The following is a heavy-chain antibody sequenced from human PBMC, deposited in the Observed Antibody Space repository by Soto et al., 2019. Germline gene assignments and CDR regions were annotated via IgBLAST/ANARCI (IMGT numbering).Heavy chain of an antibody. CDR1: GGSISSGSYY. CDR3: ARESLAYCGGDCYSSPFDY. J-gene: IGHJ4*02. D-gene: IGHD2-21*02. CDR2: IHYSGST. V-gene: IGHV4-31*03. Sequence: QVQLQESGPGLVKPSQTLSLTCTVSGGSISSGSYYWSWIRQHPGKGLEWIGYIHYSGSTYYNPSLKSRFTISLDTSKNQFSLKLSSVTAADTAVYYCARESLAYCGGDCYSSPFDYWGQGTLVTVSS.